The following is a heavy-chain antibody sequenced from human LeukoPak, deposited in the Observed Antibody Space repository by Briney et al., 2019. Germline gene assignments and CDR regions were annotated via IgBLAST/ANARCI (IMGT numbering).Heavy chain of an antibody. CDR1: GFIFRTYA. CDR2: TFYNGSDK. CDR3: ARDMVAGGPDY. V-gene: IGHV3-30*06. J-gene: IGHJ4*02. D-gene: IGHD6-19*01. Sequence: GGSLRLSCAASGFIFRTYAMNWVRQAPGKGLEWVAFTFYNGSDKYADSVKGRFTISRDNSKNMLYLEMNRLRPEDTALYYCARDMVAGGPDYWGQGTLVTVSS.